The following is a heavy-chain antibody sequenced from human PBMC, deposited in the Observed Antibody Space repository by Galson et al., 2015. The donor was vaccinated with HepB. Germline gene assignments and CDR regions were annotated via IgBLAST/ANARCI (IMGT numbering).Heavy chain of an antibody. J-gene: IGHJ5*02. V-gene: IGHV3-15*01. CDR1: GFPFNNAW. D-gene: IGHD2-8*02. CDR3: TTDVYYSTYWSWLDP. Sequence: LRLSCAASGFPFNNAWMTWVRQAPGMGLEWVSRIKSKTDGETTDYAAPVKGRFTISRDDSKNGLYLQMNSLKTEDTAVYYCTTDVYYSTYWSWLDPWGQGTLVTVSS. CDR2: IKSKTDGETT.